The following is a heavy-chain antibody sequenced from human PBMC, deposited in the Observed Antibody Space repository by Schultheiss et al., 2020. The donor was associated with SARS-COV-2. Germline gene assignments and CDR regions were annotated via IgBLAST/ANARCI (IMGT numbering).Heavy chain of an antibody. J-gene: IGHJ3*02. V-gene: IGHV4-34*01. D-gene: IGHD3-10*01. CDR2: IYYSGST. CDR1: GGSFSGYY. Sequence: GSLRLSCAVYGGSFSGYYWSWIRQPPGKGLEWIGSIYYSGSTNYNPSLKSRVTISVDTSKNQLSLKVSSVTAADTAVYYCATGSGGIWGQGTMVTVSS. CDR3: ATGSGGI.